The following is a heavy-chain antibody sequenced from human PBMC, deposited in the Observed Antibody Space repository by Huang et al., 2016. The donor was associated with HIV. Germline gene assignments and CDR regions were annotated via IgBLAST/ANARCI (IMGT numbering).Heavy chain of an antibody. CDR2: HYYSGST. CDR1: GGSITSHY. J-gene: IGHJ4*02. Sequence: QVQLQESGPGLVTPSDTLSLTCTVSGGSITSHYWTWIRPPPGKGLVWIGNHYYSGSTNYKPYLQSRVTRYLDRTKNQFSRRRSSVTAADTAVYFCARGLPLVGALNYWGQGTPVTVSS. CDR3: ARGLPLVGALNY. V-gene: IGHV4-59*11. D-gene: IGHD1-26*01.